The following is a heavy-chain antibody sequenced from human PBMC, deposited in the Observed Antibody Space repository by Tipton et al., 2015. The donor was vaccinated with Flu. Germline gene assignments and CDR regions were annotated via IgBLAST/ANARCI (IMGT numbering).Heavy chain of an antibody. CDR3: VHGDSFPEY. Sequence: RSLRLSCVASGFKFADFAMHWVRQAPGRGLEWVARLHWNGENEVYADSVKGRFTVSRDNAESSLFLQLDGLRVEDTAYYFCVHGDSFPEYWGQGTLVTVSS. V-gene: IGHV3-9*01. CDR2: LHWNGENE. D-gene: IGHD7-27*01. J-gene: IGHJ4*02. CDR1: GFKFADFA.